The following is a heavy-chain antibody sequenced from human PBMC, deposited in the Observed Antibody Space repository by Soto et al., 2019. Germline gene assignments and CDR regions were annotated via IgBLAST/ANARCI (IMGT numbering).Heavy chain of an antibody. V-gene: IGHV1-69*06. CDR1: GGTFSRYA. CDR3: ARERPGIAAAGSGNYYYYGMDV. J-gene: IGHJ6*02. D-gene: IGHD6-13*01. CDR2: IIPIFGTA. Sequence: SVQVSFKASGGTFSRYAISWVRQAPGEGLEWMGGIIPIFGTANYAQKFQGRVTITADKSTSTAYMELSSLRSEGTAVYYCARERPGIAAAGSGNYYYYGMDVWGQGTTVTVSS.